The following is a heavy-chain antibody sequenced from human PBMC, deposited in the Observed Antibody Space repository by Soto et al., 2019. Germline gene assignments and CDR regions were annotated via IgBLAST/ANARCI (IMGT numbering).Heavy chain of an antibody. CDR3: AKKGSATVSSRVNY. CDR1: GFVFSSYA. CDR2: ISDTVTGT. J-gene: IGHJ4*02. D-gene: IGHD4-4*01. Sequence: GGSLRLSCEASGFVFSSYAMTWVRQAPGKGLEWVSSISDTVTGTFHADSVKGRFIISRDNSKNTIYLQMNNLRAEDTAVYYCAKKGSATVSSRVNYWGQGTLVTVSS. V-gene: IGHV3-23*01.